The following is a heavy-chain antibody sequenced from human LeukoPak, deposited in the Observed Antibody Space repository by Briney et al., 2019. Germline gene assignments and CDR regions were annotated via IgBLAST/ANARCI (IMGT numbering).Heavy chain of an antibody. CDR3: ARDYYGSGRTHGMDV. CDR1: GFTFSSYW. D-gene: IGHD3-10*01. J-gene: IGHJ6*02. V-gene: IGHV3-7*01. CDR2: IKQDGSDK. Sequence: GGSLRLSRAASGFTFSSYWMSWVRQAPGKGPEWVANIKQDGSDKYYVDSVKGRFTISRDNAKNSLYLQMNSLRAEDTAIYYCARDYYGSGRTHGMDVWGQGTTVTVS.